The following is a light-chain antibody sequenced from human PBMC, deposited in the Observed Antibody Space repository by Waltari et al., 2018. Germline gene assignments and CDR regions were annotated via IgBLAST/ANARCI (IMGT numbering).Light chain of an antibody. CDR3: QHYVRLPVS. CDR1: QSVSRS. CDR2: GAS. V-gene: IGKV3-20*01. Sequence: EIVFTPSPGPLSLSPGERATLSCRASQSVSRSLAWYQQKPGQAPRLLISGASSRATGVPDRFSGSGSGTDFSLTSSRLEPEDFAVYYCQHYVRLPVSFGQGTKVEIK. J-gene: IGKJ1*01.